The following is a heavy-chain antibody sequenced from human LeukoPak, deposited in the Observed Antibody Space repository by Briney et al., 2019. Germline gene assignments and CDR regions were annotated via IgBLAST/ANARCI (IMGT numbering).Heavy chain of an antibody. CDR3: ARGFPHYYDSRGIKFDY. CDR1: GFTFSSYA. V-gene: IGHV3-30*04. J-gene: IGHJ4*02. CDR2: ISYDGRSK. Sequence: PGGSLRLSCAASGFTFSSYALHWVRQAPGKGLEWVAVISYDGRSKKYADPVKGRFTISRDNSKNTLYLQMNSLRADDTAVYYCARGFPHYYDSRGIKFDYWGQGTLVTVSS. D-gene: IGHD3-22*01.